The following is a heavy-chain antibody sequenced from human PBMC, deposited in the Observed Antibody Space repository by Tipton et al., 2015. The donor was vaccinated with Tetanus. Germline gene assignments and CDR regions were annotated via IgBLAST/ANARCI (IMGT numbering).Heavy chain of an antibody. CDR1: GFSFSTYT. D-gene: IGHD5-24*01. Sequence: QLVQSGGGLVQPGGSLRLSCAASGFSFSTYTLNWVRQTPGKGLEWVSSISGTGNIVKDADSVRGRFTISRDNAKNSLFLQMNSLRVDDTAVYFCATTGRERWLPMIFDSWGRGTLVTVSS. V-gene: IGHV3-21*01. CDR3: ATTGRERWLPMIFDS. J-gene: IGHJ4*01. CDR2: ISGTGNIV.